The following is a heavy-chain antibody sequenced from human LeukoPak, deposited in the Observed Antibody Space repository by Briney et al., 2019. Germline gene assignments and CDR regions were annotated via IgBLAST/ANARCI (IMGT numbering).Heavy chain of an antibody. V-gene: IGHV3-23*01. D-gene: IGHD3-22*01. CDR3: AKDSYYDSSGYYLGPRGGAFDI. Sequence: PGGSLRLSCAASGFTFSSYAMSWVRQAPGKGLEWVSAISGSGGSTYYADSAKGRFTISRDNSKNTLYLQMNSLRAEDTAVYYCAKDSYYDSSGYYLGPRGGAFDIWGQGTMVTVSS. CDR1: GFTFSSYA. CDR2: ISGSGGST. J-gene: IGHJ3*02.